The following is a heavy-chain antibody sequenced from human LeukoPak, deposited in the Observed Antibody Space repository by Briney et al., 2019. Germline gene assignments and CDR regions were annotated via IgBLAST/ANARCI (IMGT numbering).Heavy chain of an antibody. D-gene: IGHD1-26*01. V-gene: IGHV3-9*01. CDR2: ISWNSGSI. CDR3: ARVIGSYGDSAY. CDR1: GFTFDDYA. J-gene: IGHJ4*02. Sequence: GGSLRLSCAASGFTFDDYAMHWVRQAPGKGLEWVSGISWNSGSIGYADSVKGRFTIFRDNAKNSLYLQMNSLSAEDTAVYYCARVIGSYGDSAYWGQGTLVTVSS.